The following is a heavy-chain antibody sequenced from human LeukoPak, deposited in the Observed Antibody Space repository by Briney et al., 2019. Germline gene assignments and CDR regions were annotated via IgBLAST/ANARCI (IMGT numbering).Heavy chain of an antibody. CDR2: ISASGDYT. J-gene: IGHJ5*02. D-gene: IGHD6-19*01. Sequence: GGSLRLSCAASGFTFSIYAMSWVRQAPGKGLEWVSAISASGDYTYYADSVKGRFTISRDNSKNMVYLQMNSLRAEDTAVYYCARAVAGTHWFDPWGQGTLVTVSS. V-gene: IGHV3-23*01. CDR1: GFTFSIYA. CDR3: ARAVAGTHWFDP.